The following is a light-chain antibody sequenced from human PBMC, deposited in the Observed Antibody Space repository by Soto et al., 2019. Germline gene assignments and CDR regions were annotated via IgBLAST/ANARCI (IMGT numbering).Light chain of an antibody. CDR2: GAS. CDR1: QNVNSN. J-gene: IGKJ1*01. Sequence: EIVMTQSPASVSVSPGERATLSCRASQNVNSNLAWYQQKPGQAPRFLIYGASTRATGIPARFSGSGSGTEFTLTISSLQSEDFAVYYCHHYNNWPRTFGQGTKVDIK. CDR3: HHYNNWPRT. V-gene: IGKV3-15*01.